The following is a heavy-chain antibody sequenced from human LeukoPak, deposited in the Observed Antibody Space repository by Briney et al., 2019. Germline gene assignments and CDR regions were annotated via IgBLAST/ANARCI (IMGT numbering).Heavy chain of an antibody. CDR2: ISTSGSTI. V-gene: IGHV3-48*03. Sequence: GGSLRLSCAASGFTFSSYEMNWVRQAPGKGLEWVSYISTSGSTIYYADSVKGRFTISRDNAENALYLQMNSLRAEDTAVYYCARTTVPYIEYFQHWGQGTLVTVSS. D-gene: IGHD4-17*01. CDR1: GFTFSSYE. J-gene: IGHJ1*01. CDR3: ARTTVPYIEYFQH.